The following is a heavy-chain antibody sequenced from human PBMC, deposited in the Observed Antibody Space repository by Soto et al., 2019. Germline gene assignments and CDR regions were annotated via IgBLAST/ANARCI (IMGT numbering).Heavy chain of an antibody. V-gene: IGHV4-59*08. D-gene: IGHD2-15*01. CDR3: ARRWGSAADY. J-gene: IGHJ4*02. CDR2: IYYSGST. CDR1: GGSIRSYY. Sequence: QVQLQESGPGLVKPSETLSLTCTVSGGSIRSYYWSWIRQPPGKGLEWIGYIYYSGSTNYNPPLKSRVTISVDTSKNQFSLKLSSVTAADTAVYYCARRWGSAADYWGQGTLVTVSS.